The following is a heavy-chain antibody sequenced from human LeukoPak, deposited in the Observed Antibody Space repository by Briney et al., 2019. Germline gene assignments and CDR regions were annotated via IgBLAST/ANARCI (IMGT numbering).Heavy chain of an antibody. V-gene: IGHV3-48*01. J-gene: IGHJ4*02. CDR1: GFTFSSYA. CDR2: ISSSSSTI. CDR3: ARETEWFGELFPDY. Sequence: GGSLRLSCAASGFTFSSYAMSWVRQAPGKGLEWVSYISSSSSTIYYADSVKGRFTISRDNAKNSLYLQMNSLRAEDTAVYYCARETEWFGELFPDYWGQGTLVTVSS. D-gene: IGHD3-10*01.